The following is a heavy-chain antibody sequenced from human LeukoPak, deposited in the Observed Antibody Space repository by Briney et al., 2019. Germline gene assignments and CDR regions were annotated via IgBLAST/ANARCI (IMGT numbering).Heavy chain of an antibody. Sequence: GESLKISCKGSGYTFTTYWIGWVRQMPGKGLEWMGIIYPGDSDTRYSPSFQGQVTISADKSISTAYLQWSSLKASDTAMYCCVSRMDWHFDYWGQGTLVTVSS. CDR2: IYPGDSDT. J-gene: IGHJ4*02. D-gene: IGHD2-2*03. CDR1: GYTFTTYW. V-gene: IGHV5-51*01. CDR3: VSRMDWHFDY.